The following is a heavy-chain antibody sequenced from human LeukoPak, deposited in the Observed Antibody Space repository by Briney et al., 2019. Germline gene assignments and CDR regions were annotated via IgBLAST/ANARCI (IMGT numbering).Heavy chain of an antibody. CDR2: ISTSSSYI. D-gene: IGHD1-7*01. CDR3: NTGGTPGN. CDR1: GFTFSSYS. V-gene: IGHV3-21*01. Sequence: GGSLRLSCAASGFTFSSYSMNWVRQAPGKGLEWVSSISTSSSYIYYADSVKGRFTISRDNAKNSFYLQMNRLRAEDTAVYYCNTGGTPGNWGQGTLVTVSS. J-gene: IGHJ4*02.